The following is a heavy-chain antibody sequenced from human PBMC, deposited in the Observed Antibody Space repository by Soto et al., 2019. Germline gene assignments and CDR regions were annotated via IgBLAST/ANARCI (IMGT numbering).Heavy chain of an antibody. CDR3: ARSRVPIFGVVNPPDV. D-gene: IGHD3-3*01. V-gene: IGHV3-74*01. CDR1: GFTFSSYW. J-gene: IGHJ6*04. Sequence: GGSLRLSCAASGFTFSSYWMHWVRQAPGKGLVWVSRINSDGSSTSYADSVKGRFTISRDNAKNTLYLQMNSLRAEDTAVYYCARSRVPIFGVVNPPDVWGKGTTVTVSP. CDR2: INSDGSST.